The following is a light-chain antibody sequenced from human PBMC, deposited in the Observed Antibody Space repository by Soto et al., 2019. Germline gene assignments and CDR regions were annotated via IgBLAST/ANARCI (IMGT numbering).Light chain of an antibody. CDR3: MQATQFPQIT. CDR2: KIF. J-gene: IGKJ5*01. Sequence: DIVMTQTPLSSPVTLGQPASISCRSSQSLVHRDGNTYLSWLQQRPGQPPRLLIYKIFNRVSGVPDRFSGSGAGTDFTLKISRVEAEDVGVYYCMQATQFPQITFGQGTRLEIK. CDR1: QSLVHRDGNTY. V-gene: IGKV2-24*01.